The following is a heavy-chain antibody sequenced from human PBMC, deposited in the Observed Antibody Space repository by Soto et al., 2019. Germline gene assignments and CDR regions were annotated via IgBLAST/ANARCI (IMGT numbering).Heavy chain of an antibody. Sequence: SETLSLTXTVSGGSISSGGYYWSWIRQHPGKGLEWIGYIYYSGSTYYNPSLKSRVTISVDTSKNQFSLKLSRLRSDDTAVYYCAKGVVSPPNYGMDVWGQGTTVTVSS. CDR1: GGSISSGGYY. CDR3: AKGVVSPPNYGMDV. D-gene: IGHD3-3*01. V-gene: IGHV4-31*02. J-gene: IGHJ6*02. CDR2: IYYSGST.